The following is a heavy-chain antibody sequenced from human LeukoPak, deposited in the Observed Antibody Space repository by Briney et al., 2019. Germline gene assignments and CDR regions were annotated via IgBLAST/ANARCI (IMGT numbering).Heavy chain of an antibody. D-gene: IGHD3-10*01. J-gene: IGHJ4*02. CDR3: AKDPSGRSAPFDY. Sequence: GSLRLSCSAFGFTFSSYAMSWGRQASGEGLEGGSAISGSGGSTYYADSVKGRFTISRDNSKNTLYLQMNSLRAEDTAVYYCAKDPSGRSAPFDYWGQGTLVTVSS. CDR1: GFTFSSYA. V-gene: IGHV3-23*01. CDR2: ISGSGGST.